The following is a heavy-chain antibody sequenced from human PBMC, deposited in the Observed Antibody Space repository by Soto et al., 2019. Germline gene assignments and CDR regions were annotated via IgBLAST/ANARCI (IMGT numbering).Heavy chain of an antibody. CDR3: ARDTHDFWTSYWFDP. J-gene: IGHJ5*02. CDR2: ISAYDGKT. CDR1: GYPLNKFG. Sequence: XSVKVACKASGYPLNKFGINWVRQAPGQGLELMGWISAYDGKTTYADKFHNRLTMTTDTTTSTAYMELRGLRSDDTAIYYCARDTHDFWTSYWFDPWGQGTLVTVSS. D-gene: IGHD3-3*01. V-gene: IGHV1-18*01.